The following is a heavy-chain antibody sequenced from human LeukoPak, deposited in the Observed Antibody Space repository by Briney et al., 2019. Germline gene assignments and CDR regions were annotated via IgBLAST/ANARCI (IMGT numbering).Heavy chain of an antibody. CDR3: ARGSRYYDSSGYGY. V-gene: IGHV1-3*01. J-gene: IGHJ4*02. CDR1: GYTFTSYA. D-gene: IGHD3-22*01. CDR2: INAGNGNT. Sequence: ASVKVSCKASGYTFTSYAMHWVRQAPGQRLEWMGWINAGNGNTKYSQKFQGRVTITRDTSASTAYMELSSLRSEDTAVYYCARGSRYYDSSGYGYWGQGTLVTVSS.